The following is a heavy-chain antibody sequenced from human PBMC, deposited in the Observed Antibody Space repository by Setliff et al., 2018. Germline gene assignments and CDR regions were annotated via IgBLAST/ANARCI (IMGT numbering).Heavy chain of an antibody. Sequence: PSETLSLTCTVSGGSISSSSYYWSWIRQPPGKGLEWFGEINHSGSTNYNPSLKSRVTISVDTSKNQFSLKLSSVTAADTAVYYCARGPWYYNFWSGYTRDYFDYWGQGTLVTVSS. J-gene: IGHJ4*02. CDR1: GGSISSSSYY. V-gene: IGHV4-39*07. D-gene: IGHD3-3*01. CDR3: ARGPWYYNFWSGYTRDYFDY. CDR2: INHSGST.